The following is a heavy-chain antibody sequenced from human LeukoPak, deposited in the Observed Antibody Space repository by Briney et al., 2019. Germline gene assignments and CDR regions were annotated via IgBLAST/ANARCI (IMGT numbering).Heavy chain of an antibody. CDR3: ASGVSSTSCYVDY. Sequence: GGSLRLSCAASGFTFSNYSMNWVRQAPGKGLEWVSYISSSSNTIYYADSVKGRFTISRDNAKNSLYLQMNSLRAEDTAVYYCASGVSSTSCYVDYWGQGTLVTVSS. D-gene: IGHD2-2*01. J-gene: IGHJ4*02. CDR2: ISSSSNTI. V-gene: IGHV3-48*01. CDR1: GFTFSNYS.